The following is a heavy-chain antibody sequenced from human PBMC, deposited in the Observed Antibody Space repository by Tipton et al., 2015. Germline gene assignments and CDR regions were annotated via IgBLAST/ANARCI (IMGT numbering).Heavy chain of an antibody. CDR1: GGSVTSGSYY. J-gene: IGHJ4*02. CDR3: ARTYDFTAYSPVGC. CDR2: ISYTDGA. V-gene: IGHV4-61*01. D-gene: IGHD3-3*01. Sequence: TLSLTCTVSGGSVTSGSYYWSWIRQPPGKGLEWIGYISYTDGAHYNPALKSRVTISVDTSKTQFSLEMRSVTAADTAVYYCARTYDFTAYSPVGCWGQGTLVTVSS.